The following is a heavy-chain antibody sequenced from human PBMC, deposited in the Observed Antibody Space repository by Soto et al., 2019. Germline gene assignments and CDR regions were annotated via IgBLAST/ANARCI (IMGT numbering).Heavy chain of an antibody. V-gene: IGHV1-18*01. CDR2: ISAYNSYT. D-gene: IGHD6-19*01. CDR3: AREGESSGWAHVAY. Sequence: QVQLVQSGAEVKKPGASVKVSCKASGYTFTSYGITWVRQSPGQGLEWMGWISAYNSYTNYAQKLPGRVTMTTDTSSTTAYMELRRLRSDATDVYYCAREGESSGWAHVAYWAPGTVVPVSS. J-gene: IGHJ4*02. CDR1: GYTFTSYG.